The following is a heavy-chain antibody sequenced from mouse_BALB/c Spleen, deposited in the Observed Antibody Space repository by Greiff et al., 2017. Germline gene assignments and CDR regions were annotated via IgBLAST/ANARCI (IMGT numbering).Heavy chain of an antibody. D-gene: IGHD1-2*01. CDR2: IWAGGST. Sequence: QVQLKESGPGLVAPSQSLSITCTVSGFSLTSYGVHWVRQPPGKGLEWLGVIWAGGSTNYNSALMSRLSISKDNSKSQVFLKMNSLQTDDTAMYYCAREERHYYGRYFDYWGQGTTLTVSS. CDR1: GFSLTSYG. V-gene: IGHV2-9*02. J-gene: IGHJ2*01. CDR3: AREERHYYGRYFDY.